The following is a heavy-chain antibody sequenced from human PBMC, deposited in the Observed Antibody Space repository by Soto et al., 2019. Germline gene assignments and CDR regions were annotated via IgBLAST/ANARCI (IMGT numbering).Heavy chain of an antibody. CDR2: ISYDGSNK. D-gene: IGHD5-12*01. CDR3: AREGCFDSGYDCRAFDY. V-gene: IGHV3-30-3*01. Sequence: GGSLRLSCAASGFTFSSYAMHWVRQAPGKGLEWVAVISYDGSNKYYADSVKGRFTISRDNSKNTLYLQMNSLRAEDTAVYYCAREGCFDSGYDCRAFDYWGQGTLVTVSS. J-gene: IGHJ4*02. CDR1: GFTFSSYA.